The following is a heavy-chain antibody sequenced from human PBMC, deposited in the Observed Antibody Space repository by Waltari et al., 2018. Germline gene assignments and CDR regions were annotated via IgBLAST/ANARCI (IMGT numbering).Heavy chain of an antibody. V-gene: IGHV3-21*01. J-gene: IGHJ4*02. CDR2: ISSSSSYI. CDR3: ARDLDSGSYFDY. Sequence: EVQLVESGGGLVKPGGSLRLSCAYSGFTFSSYSMNWVRQAPGKGLEWVSSISSSSSYIYYADSVKGRFTISRDNAKNSLYLQMNSLRAEDTAVYYCARDLDSGSYFDYWGQGTLVTVSS. CDR1: GFTFSSYS. D-gene: IGHD1-26*01.